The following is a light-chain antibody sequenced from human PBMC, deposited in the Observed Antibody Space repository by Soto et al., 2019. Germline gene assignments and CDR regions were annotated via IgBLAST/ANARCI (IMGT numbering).Light chain of an antibody. CDR2: AAS. J-gene: IGKJ1*01. Sequence: DIHMTQSPSSLSASVGDTVTITCRASQGIRNDLGWLQQKPGRAPKRLIYAASSLQGGVPSRFRGSGSGPDFTLTISSLQAEDFATYYCLQHNSYPRTFGQGTKVEIK. CDR1: QGIRND. CDR3: LQHNSYPRT. V-gene: IGKV1-17*01.